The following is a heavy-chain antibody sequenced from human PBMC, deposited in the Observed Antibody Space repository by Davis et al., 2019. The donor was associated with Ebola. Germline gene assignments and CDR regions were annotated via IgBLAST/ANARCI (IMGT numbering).Heavy chain of an antibody. Sequence: GESLKISCAASGFTFSSYAMSWDRQAPGKGLEWVSAISGSGGSTYYADSVKGRFTISRDNSKNTLYLQMNSLRAEDTAVYYCAKRRMDYCTGGVCYSDWYFDLWGRGTLVTVSS. J-gene: IGHJ2*01. CDR3: AKRRMDYCTGGVCYSDWYFDL. CDR2: ISGSGGST. CDR1: GFTFSSYA. V-gene: IGHV3-23*01. D-gene: IGHD2-8*02.